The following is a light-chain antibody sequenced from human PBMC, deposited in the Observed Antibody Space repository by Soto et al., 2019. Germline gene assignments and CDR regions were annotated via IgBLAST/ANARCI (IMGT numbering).Light chain of an antibody. CDR2: EVS. Sequence: QSALTQPASVSGSPGQSITISCIGTSSDVGGYDYVSWYQHHPGKAPKLMIYEVSNRPSGVSNRFSGSKSGNTAALTISGLQAEDEADYFCTSYTRSDTFPYVFGTGTKLTVL. J-gene: IGLJ1*01. CDR1: SSDVGGYDY. V-gene: IGLV2-14*01. CDR3: TSYTRSDTFPYV.